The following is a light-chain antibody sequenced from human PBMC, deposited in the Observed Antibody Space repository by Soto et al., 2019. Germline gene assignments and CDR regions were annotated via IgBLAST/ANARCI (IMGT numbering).Light chain of an antibody. CDR2: AAS. CDR1: QSISSY. V-gene: IGKV1-39*01. J-gene: IGKJ4*01. CDR3: QQSYGTPLT. Sequence: DIPMTQSPSSLSASVGDRVTITCRASQSISSYLNWYQQKPEKAPKLLIYAASSLKSGVPSRFSGSGSGTDFTLTISSLQPEDFATYYCQQSYGTPLTFGGGTEVEIK.